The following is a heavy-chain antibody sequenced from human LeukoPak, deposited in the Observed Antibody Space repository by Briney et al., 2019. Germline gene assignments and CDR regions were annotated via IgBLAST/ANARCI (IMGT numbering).Heavy chain of an antibody. CDR2: IKTKPEGGTT. V-gene: IGHV3-15*05. Sequence: GGSLRLSCAASGFSFNKAWMIWVRQAPGKGLEWVARIKTKPEGGTTDYAAPVNGRFTISRDDSKDTLYLQMNSLRTDDTALYYCTSSGSRWDYFDYWGQGTLATVSS. D-gene: IGHD4-23*01. CDR1: GFSFNKAW. CDR3: TSSGSRWDYFDY. J-gene: IGHJ4*02.